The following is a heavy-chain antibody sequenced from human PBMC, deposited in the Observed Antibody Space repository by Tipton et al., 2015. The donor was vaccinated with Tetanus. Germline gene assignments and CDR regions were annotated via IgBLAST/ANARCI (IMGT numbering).Heavy chain of an antibody. D-gene: IGHD4-23*01. V-gene: IGHV4-31*03. CDR2: IYYSGSA. J-gene: IGHJ4*02. Sequence: TLSLTCTVSGDSISSSEYYWGWIRQPPGEGLEWIGYIYYSGSAYYNPSLKSRVTISIDTSKNQFSLKLSSVTAADTAVYYCGRVPVDDGAKGGNIDYWGQGTQITVSS. CDR3: GRVPVDDGAKGGNIDY. CDR1: GDSISSSEYY.